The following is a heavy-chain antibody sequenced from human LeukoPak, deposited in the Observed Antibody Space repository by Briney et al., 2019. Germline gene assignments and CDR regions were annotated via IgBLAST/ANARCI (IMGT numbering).Heavy chain of an antibody. CDR1: GGSISSYY. V-gene: IGHV4-59*01. J-gene: IGHJ4*02. Sequence: SETLSLTCTVSGGSISSYYWSWIRQPPGKGLDWIGYIYYSGSTNYNPSLKSRVTISVDTSKNQFSLKLSSVTAADTAVYYCARGSGYCLVGYWGQGTLVTVSS. D-gene: IGHD3-22*01. CDR3: ARGSGYCLVGY. CDR2: IYYSGST.